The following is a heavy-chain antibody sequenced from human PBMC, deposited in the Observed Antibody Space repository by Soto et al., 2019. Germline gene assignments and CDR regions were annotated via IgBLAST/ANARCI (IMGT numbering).Heavy chain of an antibody. CDR1: GYTFTSYD. Sequence: GASVKVSYKASGYTFTSYDINWVRQATGQGLEWMGWMNPNSGNTGYAQKFQGRVTMTRNTSISTAYMELSSLRSEDTAVYYCARLYDSSGYYYYYYGMDVWGQGTTVTVSS. D-gene: IGHD3-22*01. V-gene: IGHV1-8*01. CDR2: MNPNSGNT. CDR3: ARLYDSSGYYYYYYGMDV. J-gene: IGHJ6*02.